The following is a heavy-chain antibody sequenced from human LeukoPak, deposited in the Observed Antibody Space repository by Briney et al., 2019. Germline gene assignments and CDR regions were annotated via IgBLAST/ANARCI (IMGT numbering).Heavy chain of an antibody. CDR3: ARGRLVGHPFDY. CDR2: IYYSGST. Sequence: PSETLSLTCTVSGGSISSSSYYWGWIRQPPGKGLEWIGSIYYSGSTYYNPSLKSRVTISVDTSKNQFSLKLSSVTAADTAVYYCARGRLVGHPFDYWGQGTLVTVSS. D-gene: IGHD6-19*01. J-gene: IGHJ4*02. V-gene: IGHV4-39*07. CDR1: GGSISSSSYY.